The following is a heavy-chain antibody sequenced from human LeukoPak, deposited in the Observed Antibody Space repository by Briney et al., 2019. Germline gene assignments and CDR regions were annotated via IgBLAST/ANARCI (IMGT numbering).Heavy chain of an antibody. Sequence: SETLSLTCTVSGGSISSHYWSWIRQPPGKGLEWIGYIYYSGSTNYNPSLKSRVTISVDTSKNQFSLKLSSVTAADTAVYYCARGLLDNPFDYWGQGTLVTLSS. J-gene: IGHJ4*02. D-gene: IGHD3-9*01. V-gene: IGHV4-59*11. CDR2: IYYSGST. CDR3: ARGLLDNPFDY. CDR1: GGSISSHY.